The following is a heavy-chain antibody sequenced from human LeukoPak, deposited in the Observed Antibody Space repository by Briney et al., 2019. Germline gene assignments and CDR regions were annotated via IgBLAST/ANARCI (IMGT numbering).Heavy chain of an antibody. D-gene: IGHD3-3*01. J-gene: IGHJ4*02. Sequence: GGSLRLSCAASGFTFSSYAMHWVRQAPGKGLEWVSGISGSGGSTDYADSLKGRFTISRDNSKNTLYLQMNSLRAEDTAVYYCAKTPVRRFPLYFDYWGQGTLVTVSS. CDR2: ISGSGGST. CDR1: GFTFSSYA. V-gene: IGHV3-23*01. CDR3: AKTPVRRFPLYFDY.